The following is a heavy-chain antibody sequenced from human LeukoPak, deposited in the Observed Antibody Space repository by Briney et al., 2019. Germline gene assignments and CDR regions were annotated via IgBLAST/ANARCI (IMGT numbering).Heavy chain of an antibody. J-gene: IGHJ6*03. D-gene: IGHD2-15*01. CDR1: GFIFSDAW. Sequence: GGSLRLSCTASGFIFSDAWMSWVRQAPGKGLEWVANIKQDGSEKYYVDSVKGRFTISRDNAKNSLYLQMNSLRAEDTAVYYCARGIHCSGGSCHYYYYYYMDVWGKGTTVTISS. CDR2: IKQDGSEK. V-gene: IGHV3-7*01. CDR3: ARGIHCSGGSCHYYYYYYMDV.